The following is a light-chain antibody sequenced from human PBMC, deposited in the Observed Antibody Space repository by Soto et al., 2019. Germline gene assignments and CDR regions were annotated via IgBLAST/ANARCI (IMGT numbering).Light chain of an antibody. J-gene: IGLJ3*02. CDR2: RNS. CDR3: QSYDSSLRGSV. V-gene: IGLV1-40*01. CDR1: SSNIGAGYD. Sequence: QSALTQPPSVSGAPGQRVTISCTGSSSNIGAGYDVHWYQQLPGTAPKLLIYRNSNRPSGVPDRVSGSKSGTSASLAITGLQAEDEADYYCQSYDSSLRGSVFGGGTKLTVL.